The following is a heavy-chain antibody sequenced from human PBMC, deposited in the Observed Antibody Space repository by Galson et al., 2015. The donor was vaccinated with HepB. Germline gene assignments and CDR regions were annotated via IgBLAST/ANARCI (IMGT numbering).Heavy chain of an antibody. CDR2: IIPHIGIA. CDR3: ARDRSGSYGTDPSY. J-gene: IGHJ4*02. CDR1: GGTFSSYD. Sequence: SVKVSCKASGGTFSSYDMSWVRQAPGQGLEWMGRIIPHIGIANYAQKFQGRVTITADKSTGTAYMELSRLRSEDTAVYYCARDRSGSYGTDPSYWGQGTPLTVSP. D-gene: IGHD1-26*01. V-gene: IGHV1-69*04.